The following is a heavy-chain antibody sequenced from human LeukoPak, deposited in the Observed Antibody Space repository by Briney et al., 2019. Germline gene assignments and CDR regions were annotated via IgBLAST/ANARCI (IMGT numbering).Heavy chain of an antibody. CDR3: ARGNTMVRGIIIDY. Sequence: KSSETLSLTCTVSGGSISSYYWSWIRQPAGKGLEWIGRIYTSGSTNYNPSLKSRVTISVDTSKNQFSLKLSSVTAADTAVYYCARGNTMVRGIIIDYWGQGTLVTVSS. V-gene: IGHV4-4*07. J-gene: IGHJ4*02. CDR1: GGSISSYY. D-gene: IGHD3-10*01. CDR2: IYTSGST.